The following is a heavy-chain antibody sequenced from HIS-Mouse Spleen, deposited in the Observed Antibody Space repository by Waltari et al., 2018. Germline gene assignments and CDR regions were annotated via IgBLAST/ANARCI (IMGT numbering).Heavy chain of an antibody. CDR3: ARVKRKQQLVSGYFDY. Sequence: QVQLVQSGAEVKKPGASVKVSCKASGYTFTGYYMHWVRQAPGQGLEWMGWLNPNRGGTNYAQEFQGRVTMTRDTSISTAYRELSRLRSDDTAVYYCARVKRKQQLVSGYFDYWGQGTLVTVSS. V-gene: IGHV1-2*02. CDR2: LNPNRGGT. D-gene: IGHD6-13*01. J-gene: IGHJ4*02. CDR1: GYTFTGYY.